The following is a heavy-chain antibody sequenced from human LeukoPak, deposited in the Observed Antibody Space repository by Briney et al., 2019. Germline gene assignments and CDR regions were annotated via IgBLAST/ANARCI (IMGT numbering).Heavy chain of an antibody. V-gene: IGHV3-23*01. D-gene: IGHD2-2*01. J-gene: IGHJ4*02. CDR3: ARVYCSSTSCSRFQAYYFDY. Sequence: PGGSLRLSCAASGFTFSSYAMSWVRQAPGKGLEWVSAISGSGGSTYYADSVKGRFTISRDNSKNTLYLQMNSLRAEDTAVYYCARVYCSSTSCSRFQAYYFDYWGQGTLVTVSS. CDR1: GFTFSSYA. CDR2: ISGSGGST.